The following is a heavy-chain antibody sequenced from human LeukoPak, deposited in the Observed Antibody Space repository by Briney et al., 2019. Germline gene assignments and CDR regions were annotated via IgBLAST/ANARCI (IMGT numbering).Heavy chain of an antibody. J-gene: IGHJ3*02. CDR1: GFIFSDHY. Sequence: GGSLRLSCVVSGFIFSDHYMDWVRQAPGKGLEWVGRTRNKADSYTTEYAASVKGRFTISRDDSKNSLYLQMNSLKTEDTAVYYCARSLRNAFDIWGQGTMVTVSS. V-gene: IGHV3-72*01. CDR2: TRNKADSYTT. CDR3: ARSLRNAFDI. D-gene: IGHD3-3*01.